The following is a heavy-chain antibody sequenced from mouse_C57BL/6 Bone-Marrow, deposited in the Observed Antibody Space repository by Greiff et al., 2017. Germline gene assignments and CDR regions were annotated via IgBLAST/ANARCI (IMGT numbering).Heavy chain of an antibody. D-gene: IGHD2-12*01. CDR1: GFTFSSYA. Sequence: EVQLVESGGGLVKPGGSLKLSCAASGFTFSSYAMSWVRQTPEKRLEWVATISDGGSYTYYPDNVKGRFTISRDNAKNNLYLQMSHLKSEDTAMYYCARDNYYSKEDYYAIDYWGRETSDTVPS. CDR2: ISDGGSYT. V-gene: IGHV5-4*01. CDR3: ARDNYYSKEDYYAIDY. J-gene: IGHJ4*01.